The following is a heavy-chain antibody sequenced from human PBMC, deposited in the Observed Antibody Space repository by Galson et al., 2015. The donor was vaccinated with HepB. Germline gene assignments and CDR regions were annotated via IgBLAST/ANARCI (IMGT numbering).Heavy chain of an antibody. V-gene: IGHV6-1*01. D-gene: IGHD6-19*01. J-gene: IGHJ4*02. CDR2: TYYRSKWYN. CDR1: GDSVSSNSGA. CDR3: ARGQWTYYFDY. Sequence: CAISGDSVSSNSGAWNRIRQSPSRGLEWLGRTYYRSKWYNDYAVSVKSRITINPDTSRNQFSLHLNSVTPEDTAAYYCARGQWTYYFDYWGQGTLVTVSS.